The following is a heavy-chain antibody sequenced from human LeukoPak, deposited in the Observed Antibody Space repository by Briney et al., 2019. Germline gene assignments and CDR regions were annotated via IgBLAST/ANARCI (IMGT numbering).Heavy chain of an antibody. CDR2: ISSSSSYI. D-gene: IGHD2-15*01. Sequence: GSLRLSCAASGFTFSSYSMNWVRQAPGKGLEWVSSISSSSSYIYYADSVEGRFTISRDNAKNSLYLQMNSLRAEDTAVYYCARYCSGGSCYAFDIWGQGTMVTVSS. CDR1: GFTFSSYS. J-gene: IGHJ3*02. CDR3: ARYCSGGSCYAFDI. V-gene: IGHV3-21*01.